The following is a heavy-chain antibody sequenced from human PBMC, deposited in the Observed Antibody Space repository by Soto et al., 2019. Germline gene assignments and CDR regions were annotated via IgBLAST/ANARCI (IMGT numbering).Heavy chain of an antibody. D-gene: IGHD3-10*01. CDR1: GYTFTSYY. CDR3: ARDHHYGPGSPRYYYYYGMDV. CDR2: INPSGGST. Sequence: ASVKVSCKASGYTFTSYYIHWVRQAPGQGLEWMGIINPSGGSTSYAQKFQGRVTMTKDTSTSTVYMERSSLRSEDTAVYYCARDHHYGPGSPRYYYYYGMDVWGQGTTVTVSS. J-gene: IGHJ6*02. V-gene: IGHV1-46*01.